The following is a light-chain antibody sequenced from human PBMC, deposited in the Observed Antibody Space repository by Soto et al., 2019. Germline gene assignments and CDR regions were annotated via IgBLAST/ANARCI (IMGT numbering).Light chain of an antibody. V-gene: IGKV3-20*01. CDR1: QSVTNKY. Sequence: EVVLTQSPGTLSLSPGERATLSCRASQSVTNKYLAWYQQKPGQAPRLLIFGSSDRATGIPDRFSGSGSGTDFTLTISRLEPEDVAVYYCQQYGSSPPYTFGQGTKLAI. CDR2: GSS. CDR3: QQYGSSPPYT. J-gene: IGKJ2*01.